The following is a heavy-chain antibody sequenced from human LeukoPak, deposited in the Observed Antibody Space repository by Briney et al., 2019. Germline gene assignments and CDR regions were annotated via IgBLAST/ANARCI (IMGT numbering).Heavy chain of an antibody. D-gene: IGHD1-26*01. Sequence: ASVKLSCKASGYTFTSYGISWVRQAPGQGLEWMGWISAYNGNTKYAQKLQGRVTMTTDTSTSTAYMELRSLRSDDTAVYYCARDLARYSGSYGYGDFWGQRTLVTVSS. J-gene: IGHJ4*02. CDR3: ARDLARYSGSYGYGDF. CDR2: ISAYNGNT. V-gene: IGHV1-18*01. CDR1: GYTFTSYG.